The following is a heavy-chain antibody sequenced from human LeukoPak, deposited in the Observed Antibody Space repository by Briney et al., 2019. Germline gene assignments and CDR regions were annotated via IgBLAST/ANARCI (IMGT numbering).Heavy chain of an antibody. J-gene: IGHJ4*02. CDR2: INHSGST. V-gene: IGHV4-34*01. Sequence: PSETLSLTCAVYGGSFSGYYWSWIRQPPGKGLEWIGEINHSGSTNSNPSLKSRVTISVDTSKNQFSLRLSSVTAADTAVYYCARTPDLRLGELSKSFDYWGQGTLVTVSS. D-gene: IGHD3-16*02. CDR3: ARTPDLRLGELSKSFDY. CDR1: GGSFSGYY.